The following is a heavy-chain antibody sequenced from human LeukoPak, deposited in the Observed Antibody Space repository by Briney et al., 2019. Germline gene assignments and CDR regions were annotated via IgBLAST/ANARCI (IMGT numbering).Heavy chain of an antibody. Sequence: GGSLRLSCAASGFTFSSYAMSWVRQAPGKGLEWVSAISGSGGSTYYADSVKGRFTISRDNSKNTLYLQMNSLRAEDTAMYFCARDPNGDYIGTFDMWGRGTMVSVSS. V-gene: IGHV3-23*01. CDR3: ARDPNGDYIGTFDM. CDR2: ISGSGGST. CDR1: GFTFSSYA. J-gene: IGHJ3*02. D-gene: IGHD4-17*01.